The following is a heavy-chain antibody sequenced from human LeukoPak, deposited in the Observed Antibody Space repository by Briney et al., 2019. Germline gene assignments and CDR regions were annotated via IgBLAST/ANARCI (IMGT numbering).Heavy chain of an antibody. J-gene: IGHJ5*02. D-gene: IGHD3-9*01. V-gene: IGHV4-59*01. CDR3: ASYKRMTGYYSVDH. CDR2: VYYTGST. CDR1: GGSISSYY. Sequence: SETLSLICTVSGGSISSYYWSRFRQPPGKRLEWIGYVYYTGSTNYNPSLRSRVTMSIDTSKNQFSLTLHSVTAADTAVYYCASYKRMTGYYSVDHWGQGTLVTVSS.